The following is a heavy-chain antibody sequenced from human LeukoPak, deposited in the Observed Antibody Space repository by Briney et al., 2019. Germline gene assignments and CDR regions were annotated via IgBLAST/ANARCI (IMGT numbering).Heavy chain of an antibody. J-gene: IGHJ4*02. CDR3: AKQRGHCTNGVCYYFDY. CDR1: GFTFSSYG. V-gene: IGHV3-30*02. Sequence: GGSLRLSCAASGFTFSSYGMHWVRQAPGKGLEWVAFIRYDGSNKYYADSAKGRFTISRDNSKNTLYLQMNSLRAEDTAVYYCAKQRGHCTNGVCYYFDYWGQGTLVTVSS. CDR2: IRYDGSNK. D-gene: IGHD2-8*01.